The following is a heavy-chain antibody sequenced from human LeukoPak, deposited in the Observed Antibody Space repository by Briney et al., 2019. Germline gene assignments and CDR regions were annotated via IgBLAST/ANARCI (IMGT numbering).Heavy chain of an antibody. V-gene: IGHV3-30*18. J-gene: IGHJ4*02. CDR2: ISYDGSNK. CDR1: GFTFSSYG. D-gene: IGHD2-21*02. CDR3: AKSYCGGDCADDY. Sequence: GGSLRLSCAASGFTFSSYGMHWVRQAPGKGLEWVAVISYDGSNKYYADSVKGRFTISRDNSKNTLYLQMNSLRAEDTAVYYCAKSYCGGDCADDYWGRGTLVTVSS.